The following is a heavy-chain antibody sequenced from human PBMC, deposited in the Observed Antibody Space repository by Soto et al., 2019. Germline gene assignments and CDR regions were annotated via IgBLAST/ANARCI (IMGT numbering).Heavy chain of an antibody. CDR3: ARDNYGSGSYYFFDY. J-gene: IGHJ4*02. D-gene: IGHD3-10*01. Sequence: PSETLSLTCTVSGGSISSGDYYWSWIRQPPGKGLEWIGYIYYSGSTYYNPSLKSRVTISVDTSKNQFSLKLSSVTAADTAVYYCARDNYGSGSYYFFDYWGQGTLVTVSS. CDR1: GGSISSGDYY. V-gene: IGHV4-30-4*01. CDR2: IYYSGST.